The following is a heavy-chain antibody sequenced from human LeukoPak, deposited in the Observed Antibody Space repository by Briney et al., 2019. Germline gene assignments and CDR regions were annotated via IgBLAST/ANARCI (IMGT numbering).Heavy chain of an antibody. CDR2: ISAYNGNT. Sequence: ASVTVSCTASGYTFTSYGISWVRQAPGQGLEWTGWISAYNGNTNYAQKLQGRVTMTTDTSTSTAYMELRSLRSDDTAVYYCARAPDCSSTSCYSGTFDYWGQGTLVTVSS. V-gene: IGHV1-18*01. CDR1: GYTFTSYG. J-gene: IGHJ4*02. CDR3: ARAPDCSSTSCYSGTFDY. D-gene: IGHD2-2*01.